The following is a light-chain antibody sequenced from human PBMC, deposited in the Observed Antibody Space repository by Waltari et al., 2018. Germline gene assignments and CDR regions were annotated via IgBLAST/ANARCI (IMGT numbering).Light chain of an antibody. Sequence: SCRASQSVSNYLAWYQQKPGQAPRLLIYGASNRATGIPARFSGSGSGTDFTRTISSLEPEDFAVYYCQQRSNWPLTFGGGTKVEIK. J-gene: IGKJ4*01. CDR2: GAS. CDR1: QSVSNY. CDR3: QQRSNWPLT. V-gene: IGKV3-11*01.